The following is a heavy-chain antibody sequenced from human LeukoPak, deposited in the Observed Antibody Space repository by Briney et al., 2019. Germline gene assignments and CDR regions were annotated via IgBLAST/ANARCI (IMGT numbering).Heavy chain of an antibody. Sequence: ASVKVSCKASGYTFSDYSMHWVRQAPGQAPEWMGWISGGTGSPKYSQKFQGRVTITADESTSTAYMELSSLRSEDTAVYYCARAATYYYDSSGYGVDYWGQGTLVTVSS. D-gene: IGHD3-22*01. J-gene: IGHJ4*02. CDR2: ISGGTGSP. CDR3: ARAATYYYDSSGYGVDY. CDR1: GYTFSDYS. V-gene: IGHV1-3*01.